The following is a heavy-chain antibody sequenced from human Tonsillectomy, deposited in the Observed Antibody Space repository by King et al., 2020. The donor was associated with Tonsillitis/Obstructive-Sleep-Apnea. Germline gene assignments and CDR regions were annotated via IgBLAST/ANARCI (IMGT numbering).Heavy chain of an antibody. J-gene: IGHJ6*04. D-gene: IGHD1-20*01. CDR3: ARGRLIMTGTGMFVDV. CDR1: GGSFSGYY. Sequence: VQLQQWGAGLLKPSETLSLTCAVYGGSFSGYYWSWIRQPPGKGLEWIGEINHSGSTNYNPSLKSRVTISVDTSKNQFSLKLSSVTAADTAVYYCARGRLIMTGTGMFVDVWGKGTTVTVSS. V-gene: IGHV4-34*01. CDR2: INHSGST.